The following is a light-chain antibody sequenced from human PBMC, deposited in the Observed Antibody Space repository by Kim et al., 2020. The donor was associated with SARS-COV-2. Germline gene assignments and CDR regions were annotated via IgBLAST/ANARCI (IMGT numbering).Light chain of an antibody. J-gene: IGLJ2*01. CDR2: AVT. V-gene: IGLV2-14*03. Sequence: QSVLTQSASVAGSPGQSITISCIGTSSAVGDANHVSWYQQHANKAPKLIIFAVTKRPPGVSDRFSGSKSANTASRTISGLQAEDEDHYYCFSFTNPDTGFFGGGTKVTVL. CDR3: FSFTNPDTGF. CDR1: SSAVGDANH.